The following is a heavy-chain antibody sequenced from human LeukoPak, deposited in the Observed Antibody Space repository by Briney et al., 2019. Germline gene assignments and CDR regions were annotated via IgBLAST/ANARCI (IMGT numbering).Heavy chain of an antibody. V-gene: IGHV1-2*06. CDR3: ARGKATTVIPPLLGY. J-gene: IGHJ4*02. D-gene: IGHD4-17*01. CDR2: INPNSGGT. CDR1: GYTFTGYY. Sequence: GASVKVSCKASGYTFTGYYMHWVRQAPGHGLEWMGRINPNSGGTNYAQKLQGRVTMTRDTSISTAYMELSRLRSDDTAVYYCARGKATTVIPPLLGYWGQGTLVTVSS.